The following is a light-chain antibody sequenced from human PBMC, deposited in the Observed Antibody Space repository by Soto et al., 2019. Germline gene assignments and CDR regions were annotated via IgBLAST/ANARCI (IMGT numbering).Light chain of an antibody. J-gene: IGKJ4*01. Sequence: IQLTQSPSSLSASVLYISPITFSASQDIAIYLAWYQQKPGEVPKLLIYAASTLYGGVPSRFSGSGSGTDFALTITSLQAEDFATYYCQQLRMYPSNFGGGTKVDIK. CDR2: AAS. CDR1: QDIAIY. V-gene: IGKV1-9*01. CDR3: QQLRMYPSN.